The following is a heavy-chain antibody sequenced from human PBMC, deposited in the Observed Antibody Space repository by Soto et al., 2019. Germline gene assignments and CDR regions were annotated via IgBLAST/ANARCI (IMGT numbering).Heavy chain of an antibody. CDR3: ARDPSFDYIWGSYRLGGDFDY. CDR2: IWYDGSNK. D-gene: IGHD3-16*02. CDR1: GFTFSSYG. Sequence: QVQLVESGGGVVQPGRSLRLSCAASGFTFSSYGMHWVRQAPGKGLEWVAVIWYDGSNKYYADSVKGRFTISRDNSKNTLYLQMNSLRAEDTAVYYCARDPSFDYIWGSYRLGGDFDYWGQGTLVTVSS. J-gene: IGHJ4*02. V-gene: IGHV3-33*01.